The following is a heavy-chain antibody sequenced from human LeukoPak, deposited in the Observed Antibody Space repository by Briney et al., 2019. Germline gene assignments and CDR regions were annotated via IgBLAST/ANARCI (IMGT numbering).Heavy chain of an antibody. CDR2: IIPIFGTA. J-gene: IGHJ3*02. CDR3: ARGCLSTSCYKSAFDI. V-gene: IGHV1-69*13. D-gene: IGHD2-2*01. Sequence: ASVKVSCKASGGTFSSYAISWVRQAPGQGLEWMGGIIPIFGTANYAQKFQGRVTITADESTSTAYMELSSPRSEDTAVYYCARGCLSTSCYKSAFDIWGQGTMVTVSS. CDR1: GGTFSSYA.